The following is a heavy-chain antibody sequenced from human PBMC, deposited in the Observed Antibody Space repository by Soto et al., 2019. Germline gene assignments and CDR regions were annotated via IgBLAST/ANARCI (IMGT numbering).Heavy chain of an antibody. CDR1: GFTFSSYS. J-gene: IGHJ4*02. CDR3: ARDRGRGYSGYDDY. D-gene: IGHD5-12*01. CDR2: ISSSSSYI. Sequence: KPGGSLRLSCAASGFTFSSYSMNWVRQAPGKGLEWVSSISSSSSYIYYADSVKGRFTISRDNAKNSLYLQMNSLRAEDTAVYYCARDRGRGYSGYDDYWGQGTLVTVSS. V-gene: IGHV3-21*01.